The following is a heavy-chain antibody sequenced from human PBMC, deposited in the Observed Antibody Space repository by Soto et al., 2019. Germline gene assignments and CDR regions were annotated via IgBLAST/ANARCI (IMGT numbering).Heavy chain of an antibody. CDR1: GFNLSHPW. D-gene: IGHD3-9*01. J-gene: IGHJ4*02. V-gene: IGHV3-15*01. Sequence: EVQLLESGGGLVKPGGSLRLSCAASGFNLSHPWMTWVRQAAGKGLEWVGHIKSKTDGGTADYAAPVKGRITISRDDSKNTIYLQMNSLTTEDTAVYYCTTGIYYDFFTGYHNVAYWGQGTRVTVSS. CDR3: TTGIYYDFFTGYHNVAY. CDR2: IKSKTDGGTA.